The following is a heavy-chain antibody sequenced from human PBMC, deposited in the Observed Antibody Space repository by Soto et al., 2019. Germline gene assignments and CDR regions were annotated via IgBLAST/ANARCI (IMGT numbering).Heavy chain of an antibody. CDR3: ARGLSTYSWNCFDY. D-gene: IGHD1-7*01. Sequence: PSETLSLTCTVSGGSISSGDYYWTWIRQHPGKGLEWIGYIYYSGNTYYNPPLNRRLTISVDTSKNQFSLKVNSVTAADTAVYYGARGLSTYSWNCFDYWGQGMLVTVSS. J-gene: IGHJ4*02. V-gene: IGHV4-31*03. CDR1: GGSISSGDYY. CDR2: IYYSGNT.